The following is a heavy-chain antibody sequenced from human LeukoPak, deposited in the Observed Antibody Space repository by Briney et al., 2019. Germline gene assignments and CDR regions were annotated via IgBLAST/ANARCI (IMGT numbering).Heavy chain of an antibody. V-gene: IGHV4-59*01. D-gene: IGHD6-13*01. CDR2: IYYSGST. CDR1: GGSISSYY. CDR3: ATVAPTADY. J-gene: IGHJ4*02. Sequence: NPSETLSLTCTVSGGSISSYYWSWIRKPPGKGLEWIGYIYYSGSTNYNPSLKSRVTMSVDTSKNQFSLKLSSVTAADTAVYYCATVAPTADYWGQGTLVTVSS.